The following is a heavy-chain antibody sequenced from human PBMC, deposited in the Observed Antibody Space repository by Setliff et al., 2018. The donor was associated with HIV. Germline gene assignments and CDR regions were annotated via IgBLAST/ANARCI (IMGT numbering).Heavy chain of an antibody. Sequence: GGSVRLSCKASGFTFSSSVIQWVRQARGQRLEWIGWIVVGSGNSNHAQKFQERVTISRDMSTSTAYMELSGLRSEDTAVYYCAAAPSPAAPGNWGQGTLVTVSS. CDR1: GFTFSSSV. V-gene: IGHV1-58*02. CDR3: AAAPSPAAPGN. CDR2: IVVGSGNS. D-gene: IGHD6-25*01. J-gene: IGHJ4*02.